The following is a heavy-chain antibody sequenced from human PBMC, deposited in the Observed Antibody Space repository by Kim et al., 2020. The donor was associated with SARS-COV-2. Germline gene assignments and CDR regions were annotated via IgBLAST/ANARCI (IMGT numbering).Heavy chain of an antibody. CDR1: GFTFDDYA. V-gene: IGHV3-43*02. CDR2: ISRDGGEI. CDR3: VRGQQWLIKN. J-gene: IGHJ4*02. Sequence: GGSLRLSCAASGFTFDDYAIQWVRQAPGKGLEWVSLISRDGGEIKYADSVKGRFTISRDNSKKSVYLQMNSLRSEDTALYYCVRGQQWLIKNWGQGTKVTVSS. D-gene: IGHD6-19*01.